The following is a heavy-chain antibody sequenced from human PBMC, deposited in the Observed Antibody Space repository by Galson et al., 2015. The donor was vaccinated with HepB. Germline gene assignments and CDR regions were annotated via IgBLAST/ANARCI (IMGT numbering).Heavy chain of an antibody. CDR2: ISAYNGNT. J-gene: IGHJ4*02. D-gene: IGHD3-22*01. CDR3: ASYDSSGYSRPRETS. Sequence: SCKASGYTFTSYGISWVRQAPGQGLEWMGWISAYNGNTNYAQKLQGRVTMTTDTSTSTAYTELRSLRSEDTAVYYCASYDSSGYSRPRETSWGQGTLVTVSS. V-gene: IGHV1-18*04. CDR1: GYTFTSYG.